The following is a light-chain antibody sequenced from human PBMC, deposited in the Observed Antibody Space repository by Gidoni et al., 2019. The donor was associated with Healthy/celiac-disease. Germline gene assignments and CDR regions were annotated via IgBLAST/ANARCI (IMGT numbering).Light chain of an antibody. CDR1: QGISNY. V-gene: IGKV1-9*01. CDR3: QQYNSYPWT. Sequence: PFAQSPSFLSASVGERVTITCRASQGISNYLTWYQQKPGKAPKLLIYAASTLESGVPSRFSGSGSGTEFTLTISSLQPEDFATYYCQQYNSYPWTFGQXTKVEIK. CDR2: AAS. J-gene: IGKJ1*01.